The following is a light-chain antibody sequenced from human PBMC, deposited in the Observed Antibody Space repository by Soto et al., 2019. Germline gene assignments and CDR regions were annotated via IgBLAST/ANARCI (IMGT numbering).Light chain of an antibody. J-gene: IGKJ1*01. CDR2: GAS. V-gene: IGKV3-15*01. Sequence: TLSCRASQSVSSHLAWYQQKPGQAPRLLISGASTRATGIPARFSGSGSGTEFTLTISSLQSGDFAVYYCQQYHIWWTFGQGTKVDIK. CDR3: QQYHIWWT. CDR1: QSVSSH.